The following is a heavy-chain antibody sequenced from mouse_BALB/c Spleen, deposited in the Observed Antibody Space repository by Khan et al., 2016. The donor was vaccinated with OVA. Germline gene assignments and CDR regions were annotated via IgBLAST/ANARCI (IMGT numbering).Heavy chain of an antibody. Sequence: QIQLVQSGAELARPGASVKLSCKTSGYTFTDFYINWVKQRTGQGLEWIGDIYPGSANTYYNEKFKGKATLTVDKSSSTAYMQLSSLTSEDSAVYFCARSGSGSFGFWGQGTLGTVSA. D-gene: IGHD2-2*01. CDR1: GYTFTDFY. V-gene: IGHV1-77*01. J-gene: IGHJ3*01. CDR3: ARSGSGSFGF. CDR2: IYPGSANT.